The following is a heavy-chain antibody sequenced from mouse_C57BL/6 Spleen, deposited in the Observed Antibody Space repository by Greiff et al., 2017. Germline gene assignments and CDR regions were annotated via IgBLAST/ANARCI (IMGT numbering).Heavy chain of an antibody. D-gene: IGHD2-4*01. CDR3: ARGYEYDVGAMDY. J-gene: IGHJ4*01. Sequence: EVQLQQSGPELVKPGASVKISCKASGYTFTDYYMNWVKQSHGKSLEWIGNINPNNGGTSYNQKFKGKATLTVDKSSSTAYMELRSLTSEDSAVYYCARGYEYDVGAMDYWGQGTSVTVSS. CDR1: GYTFTDYY. V-gene: IGHV1-26*01. CDR2: INPNNGGT.